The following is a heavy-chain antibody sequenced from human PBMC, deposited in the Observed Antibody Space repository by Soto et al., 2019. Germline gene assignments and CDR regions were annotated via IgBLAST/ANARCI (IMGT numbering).Heavy chain of an antibody. CDR2: IYYSGST. J-gene: IGHJ5*02. Sequence: QVQLQESGPGLVKPSETLSLTCTVSGGSISSYYWSWIRQPPGKGLEWIGYIYYSGSTNYNPSLKSRVTISVATSKNHFSLKLSSVTAADTAVYYCARINICGVVNNWFDPWGQGTLVTVSS. CDR1: GGSISSYY. D-gene: IGHD3-3*02. CDR3: ARINICGVVNNWFDP. V-gene: IGHV4-59*01.